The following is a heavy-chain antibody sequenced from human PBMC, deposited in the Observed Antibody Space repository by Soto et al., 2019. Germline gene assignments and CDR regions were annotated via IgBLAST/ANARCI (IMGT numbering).Heavy chain of an antibody. CDR3: GRVHTAGAVYYYGTDV. CDR2: IDWHDDK. J-gene: IGHJ6*02. D-gene: IGHD3-10*01. CDR1: GFSLTSTGMC. V-gene: IGHV2-70*20. Sequence: SGPTLVNPTQTLTPTCTFSGFSLTSTGMCVNWVRQPPGKALEWLALIDWHDDKYYNTSLXXRLSISRDKSNNQVVLRLTNMDPVDTATYFCGRVHTAGAVYYYGTDVWGQGTTVTVSS.